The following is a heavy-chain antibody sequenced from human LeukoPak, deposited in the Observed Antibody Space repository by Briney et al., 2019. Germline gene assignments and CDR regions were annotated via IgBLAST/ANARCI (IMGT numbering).Heavy chain of an antibody. Sequence: GGSLSLSCAASGFTFSGYAIHWVRQAPGKGLEWVAVISYDGSNKYYADSVNGRFTISIYNAKNSLYLQMNSLRAEDKAVYYCAELGITMIGGVWGKGTTVTISS. J-gene: IGHJ6*04. D-gene: IGHD3-10*02. CDR3: AELGITMIGGV. V-gene: IGHV3-30*04. CDR1: GFTFSGYA. CDR2: ISYDGSNK.